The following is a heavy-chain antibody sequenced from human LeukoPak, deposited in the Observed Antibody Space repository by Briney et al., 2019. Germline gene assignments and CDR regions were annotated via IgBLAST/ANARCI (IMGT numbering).Heavy chain of an antibody. V-gene: IGHV4-30-4*01. Sequence: SETLSLTCTVSGGSISSGDDYWSWIRQPPGRGLEWIGHIFYSGSTYYNPSLKSRLTISVDTSKNQFSLKLSSVTAADTAVYYCARGGLMVYAVRVQNDAFDIWGQGTMVTVSS. CDR3: ARGGLMVYAVRVQNDAFDI. J-gene: IGHJ3*02. CDR2: IFYSGST. CDR1: GGSISSGDDY. D-gene: IGHD2-8*01.